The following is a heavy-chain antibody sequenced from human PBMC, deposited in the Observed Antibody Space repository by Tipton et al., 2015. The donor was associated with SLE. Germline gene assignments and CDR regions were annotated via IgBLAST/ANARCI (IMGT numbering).Heavy chain of an antibody. CDR2: INTNGRGA. V-gene: IGHV3-74*01. CDR3: ARAFTYDYWSADSGTPSLAYFDY. CDR1: GFTFRTYW. D-gene: IGHD3-3*01. Sequence: GSLRLSCEASGFTFRTYWMQWVRQGAGKGLVWVSHINTNGRGANYADSVKGRFTISRDNALNTLYLQMNSLTPEDTAVYFCARAFTYDYWSADSGTPSLAYFDYWGHGTLVTVSS. J-gene: IGHJ4*01.